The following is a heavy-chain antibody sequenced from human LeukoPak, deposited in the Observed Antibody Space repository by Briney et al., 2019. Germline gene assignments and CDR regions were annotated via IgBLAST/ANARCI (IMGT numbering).Heavy chain of an antibody. V-gene: IGHV4-34*01. J-gene: IGHJ4*02. D-gene: IGHD2-2*01. CDR1: GGSFSGYY. CDR2: INHSGST. CDR3: ARMSTQTADDY. Sequence: KSSETLSHTCAVYGGSFSGYYWSWIRQPPGKGLEWIGEINHSGSTNYNPSLKSRVTISVDTSKNQFSLKLSSVTAADTAVYYCARMSTQTADDYWGQGTLVTVSS.